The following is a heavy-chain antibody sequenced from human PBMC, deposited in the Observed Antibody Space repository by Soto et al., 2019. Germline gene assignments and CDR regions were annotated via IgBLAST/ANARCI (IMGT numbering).Heavy chain of an antibody. CDR1: GYTFTGYY. V-gene: IGHV1-2*02. CDR3: ARVNPYYDFWSGYPPPFYGMDV. J-gene: IGHJ6*02. D-gene: IGHD3-3*01. Sequence: ASVKVSCKASGYTFTGYYMHWVRQAPGQGLEWMGWINPNSGGTNYAQKFQGRVTMTRDTSISTAYMELSRLRSDDTAVYYCARVNPYYDFWSGYPPPFYGMDVWGQGTTVTAP. CDR2: INPNSGGT.